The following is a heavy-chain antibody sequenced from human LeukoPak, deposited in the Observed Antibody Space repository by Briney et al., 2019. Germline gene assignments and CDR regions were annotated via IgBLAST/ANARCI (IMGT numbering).Heavy chain of an antibody. D-gene: IGHD5-12*01. J-gene: IGHJ6*02. CDR1: GGSISRYY. V-gene: IGHV4-59*01. Sequence: PSETLSLTCTVPGGSISRYYWSWIRQPPGKGLEWIGDIYDRGSINYNPSLKSRVTIKLDTSKNQFSLVLYSVTAADTAVYYCARGGSGYDSFYYYGMDVWGQGTTVTVSS. CDR2: IYDRGSI. CDR3: ARGGSGYDSFYYYGMDV.